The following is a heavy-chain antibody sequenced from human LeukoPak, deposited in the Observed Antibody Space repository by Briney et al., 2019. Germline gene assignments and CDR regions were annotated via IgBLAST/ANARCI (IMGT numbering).Heavy chain of an antibody. J-gene: IGHJ6*02. CDR1: GGSISTYY. D-gene: IGHD1-26*01. CDR2: IYHSGST. Sequence: SETLSLTCTVSGGSISTYYRNWIRQPPGKGLEWSGYIYHSGSTNYNPSLQSRVTISVDTSKNQFSLNLNSVTAADTAVYYCARPVGGNGMDVWGQGTTVTVSS. CDR3: ARPVGGNGMDV. V-gene: IGHV4-59*01.